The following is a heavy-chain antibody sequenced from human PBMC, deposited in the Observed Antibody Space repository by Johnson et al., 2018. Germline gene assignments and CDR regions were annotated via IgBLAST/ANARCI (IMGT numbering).Heavy chain of an antibody. J-gene: IGHJ4*02. CDR1: GYTLSSYS. CDR3: VSTEFCITTTCYGGHFFGY. CDR2: INTGHGNT. Sequence: QVQLVESGAEVKKPGASVKVSCKTSGYTLSSYSTHWVRQAPGQGLEWMVWINTGHGNTRYSEKFEGRVTITWDTAASTAYMEVSSLRFEDTAVYYCVSTEFCITTTCYGGHFFGYWGQGTLVTVSS. V-gene: IGHV1-3*04. D-gene: IGHD2/OR15-2a*01.